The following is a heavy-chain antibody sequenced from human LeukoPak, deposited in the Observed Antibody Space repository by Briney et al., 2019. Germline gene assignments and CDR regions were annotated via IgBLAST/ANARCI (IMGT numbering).Heavy chain of an antibody. J-gene: IGHJ4*02. CDR2: IYYSGST. CDR1: GGSISSYY. D-gene: IGHD2-21*01. Sequence: SETLSLTCTVSGGSISSYYWSWIRQPPGKGLEWIGYIYYSGSTNYNPSLKSRVTISVDTSKNQFSLKLSSVTAADTAVYYCARGGECADYWGQGTLVTVSS. V-gene: IGHV4-59*01. CDR3: ARGGECADY.